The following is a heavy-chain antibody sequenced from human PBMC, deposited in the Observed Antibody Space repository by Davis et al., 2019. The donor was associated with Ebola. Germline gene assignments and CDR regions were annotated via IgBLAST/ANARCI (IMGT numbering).Heavy chain of an antibody. CDR1: GFTFSTYA. CDR2: ISGDGGNI. CDR3: ATGRQVGY. J-gene: IGHJ4*02. Sequence: GGSLRLSCAASGFTFSTYALTWVRRAPGKGLEWVSTISGDGGNIYYADSVKGRFTISRDNSKSTLYLQMDSLGVEDTAVYYCATGRQVGYWGQGTLVTVSS. D-gene: IGHD1-26*01. V-gene: IGHV3-23*01.